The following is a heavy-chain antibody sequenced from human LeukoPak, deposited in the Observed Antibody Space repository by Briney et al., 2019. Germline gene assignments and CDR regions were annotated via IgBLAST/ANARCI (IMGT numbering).Heavy chain of an antibody. V-gene: IGHV3-23*01. CDR3: AKDDAWLRFGE. Sequence: PGGSLRLSCAASGFILSNHGMNWVRQAPGKGLEWVSGISPSGDITYYADSVKGRFTISRDNSKNTLYLEVISLTAEDTAVYYCAKDDAWLRFGEWSQGTLVTVSS. J-gene: IGHJ4*02. CDR1: GFILSNHG. D-gene: IGHD3-10*01. CDR2: ISPSGDIT.